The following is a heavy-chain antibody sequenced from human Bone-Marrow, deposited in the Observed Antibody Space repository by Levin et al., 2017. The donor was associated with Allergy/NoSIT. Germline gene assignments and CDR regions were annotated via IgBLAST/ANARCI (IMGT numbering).Heavy chain of an antibody. CDR1: GFTFGDYA. CDR2: IRSKAYGGTT. V-gene: IGHV3-49*03. Sequence: GGSLRLSCTASGFTFGDYAMSWFRQAPGKGLEWVGFIRSKAYGGTTEYAASVKGRFTISRDDSKSIAYLQMNSLKTEDTAVYYCTRVCRRMVRGVMVRDWFDPWGQGTLVTVSS. J-gene: IGHJ5*02. D-gene: IGHD3-10*01. CDR3: TRVCRRMVRGVMVRDWFDP.